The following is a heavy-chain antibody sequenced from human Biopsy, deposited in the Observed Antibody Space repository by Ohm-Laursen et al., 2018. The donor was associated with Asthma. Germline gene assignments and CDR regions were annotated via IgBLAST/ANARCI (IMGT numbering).Heavy chain of an antibody. J-gene: IGHJ5*02. CDR1: GGSINIGDYY. CDR3: ARTTYGDDGFDP. D-gene: IGHD4-17*01. CDR2: IYYSGST. Sequence: TLSLTCTVSGGSINIGDYYWSWIRQHPVKGLEWIGYIYYSGSTYYNPSPKSRVSISLDTSKNQFSLSLTSVTAADTAVYYCARTTYGDDGFDPWGQGTQVTVSS. V-gene: IGHV4-31*03.